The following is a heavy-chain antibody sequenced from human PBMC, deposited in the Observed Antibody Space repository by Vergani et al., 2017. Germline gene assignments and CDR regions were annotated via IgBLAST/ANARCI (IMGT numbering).Heavy chain of an antibody. D-gene: IGHD3-9*01. V-gene: IGHV4-31*03. CDR2: IYYSGTT. Sequence: QVQLQEPGPGLVKASQTLSLTCSVSGAYVGSGGYYWSWVRQRPGMGLDWIGYIYYSGTTYYNPSLESRLTISLDTSENHLSLKLTSVTAADTAVYFCARVMYRDEASTGYRLEGMDIWGQGTTVTISS. CDR3: ARVMYRDEASTGYRLEGMDI. J-gene: IGHJ6*02. CDR1: GAYVGSGGYY.